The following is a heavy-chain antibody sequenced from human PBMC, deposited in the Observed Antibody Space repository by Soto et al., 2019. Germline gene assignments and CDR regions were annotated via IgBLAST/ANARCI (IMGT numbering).Heavy chain of an antibody. CDR3: AKDYYDSSGYYIREGFDY. D-gene: IGHD3-22*01. J-gene: IGHJ4*02. CDR1: GFTFSNYA. V-gene: IGHV3-23*01. CDR2: ISGSGGST. Sequence: GGSLRLSCAASGFTFSNYAMSWVRQAPGKGLEWVSAISGSGGSTYYADFVKGRFTISRDNSKNTLYLQMNSLRAEDTALYYCAKDYYDSSGYYIREGFDYWGQGTLVTVSS.